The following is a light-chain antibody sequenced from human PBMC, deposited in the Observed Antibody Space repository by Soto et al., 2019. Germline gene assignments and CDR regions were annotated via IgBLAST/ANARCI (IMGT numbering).Light chain of an antibody. J-gene: IGKJ1*01. CDR2: GAS. Sequence: EILMTQSPATLSVSPGERATLSCRASQSVSSNLAWYQHKPGQAPRLLIYGASTRATGIPARFSGSGSGTEFTLTISSLQSEGFAIYYCQQYNDWRTFGQGTKVEIK. V-gene: IGKV3-15*01. CDR1: QSVSSN. CDR3: QQYNDWRT.